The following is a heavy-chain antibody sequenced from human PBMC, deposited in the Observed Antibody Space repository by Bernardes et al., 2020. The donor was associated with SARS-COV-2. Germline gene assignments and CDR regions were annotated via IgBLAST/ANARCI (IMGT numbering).Heavy chain of an antibody. Sequence: GGSLRLSCAASGFTFSSYAISWVRQAPGKGPEWVSFISSTGTTIYYAESVKGRFTISRDNAKNSLYLQMNSLRDEDTAVYYCARDPGYCSNGVCYNLWFDPWGQGTPVTVSS. CDR3: ARDPGYCSNGVCYNLWFDP. D-gene: IGHD2-8*01. J-gene: IGHJ5*02. CDR1: GFTFSSYA. V-gene: IGHV3-48*02. CDR2: ISSTGTTI.